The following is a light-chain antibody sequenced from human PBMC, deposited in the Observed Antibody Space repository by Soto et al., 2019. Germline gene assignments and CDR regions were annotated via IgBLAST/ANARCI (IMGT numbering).Light chain of an antibody. CDR2: TTS. CDR3: QQSYSTWS. CDR1: ERIMTF. V-gene: IGKV1-39*01. J-gene: IGKJ1*01. Sequence: DIPMTQSPSALSASVGDRVTITCRASERIMTFLNWYQQKPGKAPKLLIYTTSNLQSGVPSRFSGSGSGTDFTLTISSLQPEDSATYYCQQSYSTWSFGQGTKVEIK.